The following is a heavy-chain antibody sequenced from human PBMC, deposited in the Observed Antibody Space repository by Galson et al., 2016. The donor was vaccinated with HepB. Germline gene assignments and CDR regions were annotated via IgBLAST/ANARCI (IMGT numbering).Heavy chain of an antibody. CDR1: GFIFKDYA. D-gene: IGHD1-26*01. CDR2: SSWNSGSI. Sequence: SLRLSCAASGFIFKDYAMHWVRQAPGKGLEWVSSSSWNSGSIGYADSVQGRFTISRDNAKNSLYLQMNSLRAEDTAFYYCAQDKASMSVGATNFQHWGQGTLVTVSS. J-gene: IGHJ1*01. CDR3: AQDKASMSVGATNFQH. V-gene: IGHV3-9*01.